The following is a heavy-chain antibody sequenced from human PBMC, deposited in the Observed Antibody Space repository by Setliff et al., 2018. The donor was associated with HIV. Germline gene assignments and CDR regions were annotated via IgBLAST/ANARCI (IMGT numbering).Heavy chain of an antibody. Sequence: SETLSLTCAVYGGSFSGYYWSWIRQPPGKGLEWIGEINHSGSTNYNPSLKSRVTISVDTSKTQFSLRLTSVTAADTAVYYCSRERDDLTGYYQDYWGQGTLVTISS. D-gene: IGHD3-9*01. CDR3: SRERDDLTGYYQDY. J-gene: IGHJ4*02. CDR1: GGSFSGYY. CDR2: INHSGST. V-gene: IGHV4-34*01.